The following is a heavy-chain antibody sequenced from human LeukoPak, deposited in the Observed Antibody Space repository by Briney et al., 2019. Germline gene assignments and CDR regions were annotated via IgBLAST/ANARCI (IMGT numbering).Heavy chain of an antibody. CDR3: ARECLMVGVYDAFDI. J-gene: IGHJ3*02. V-gene: IGHV3-48*02. Sequence: GSLRLSCVVSGFTFSSYGMNWVPQAPGKGLELVSYINRGSSTIYYADSVKGRFTISRDNAKNSLYLQMNSLRDEDTAVYYCARECLMVGVYDAFDIWGQGTMVTVS. D-gene: IGHD1-26*01. CDR1: GFTFSSYG. CDR2: INRGSSTI.